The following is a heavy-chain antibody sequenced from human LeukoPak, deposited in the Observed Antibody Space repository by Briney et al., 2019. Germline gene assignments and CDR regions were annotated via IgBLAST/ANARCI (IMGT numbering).Heavy chain of an antibody. CDR2: IWYDGSNK. Sequence: PGRSLGLSCAASGFTFSSYGMRWVRQAPGKGLEWVAVIWYDGSNKYYADSVKGRFTISRDNSKNTLYLQMNSLRAEDTAVYYCAIDHYGDYGGYWGQGTLVTASS. CDR3: AIDHYGDYGGY. CDR1: GFTFSSYG. V-gene: IGHV3-33*01. D-gene: IGHD4-17*01. J-gene: IGHJ4*02.